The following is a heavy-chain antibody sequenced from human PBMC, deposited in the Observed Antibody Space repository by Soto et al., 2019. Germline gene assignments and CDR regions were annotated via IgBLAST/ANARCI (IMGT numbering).Heavy chain of an antibody. CDR3: AREDRPAGTRPFEY. D-gene: IGHD6-13*01. V-gene: IGHV1-18*01. J-gene: IGHJ4*02. Sequence: QVQLVQSGAEVKKPGASVKVSCKASGYTFTSYGISWVRQAPGQGLEWMGWISAYNGNTNYAQKLQGRVTLTTDTSTSTAYMEMRSLSSDDTAVYYCAREDRPAGTRPFEYGGQGTLVTVSP. CDR2: ISAYNGNT. CDR1: GYTFTSYG.